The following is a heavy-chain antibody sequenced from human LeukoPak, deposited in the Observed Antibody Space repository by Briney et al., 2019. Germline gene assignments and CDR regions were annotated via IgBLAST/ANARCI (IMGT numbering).Heavy chain of an antibody. CDR2: MNPNSGNT. Sequence: GASVKVSCKASGYTFTGYYMHWVRQATGQGLEWMGWMNPNSGNTGYAQKFQGRVTMTRNTSISTAYMELSSLRSEDTAVYYCARGRRRDSSVSYWGQGTLVTVSS. V-gene: IGHV1-8*02. CDR3: ARGRRRDSSVSY. J-gene: IGHJ4*02. CDR1: GYTFTGYY. D-gene: IGHD3-22*01.